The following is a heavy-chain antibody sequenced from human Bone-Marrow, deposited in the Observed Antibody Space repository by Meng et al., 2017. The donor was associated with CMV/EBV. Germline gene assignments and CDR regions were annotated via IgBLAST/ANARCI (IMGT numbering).Heavy chain of an antibody. D-gene: IGHD3-22*01. CDR3: ARDSYEVPFDP. Sequence: GGSLRLSCAASGFTFSLHCMSWVRQAPGKGLEWVSYISSSGSTIYYADSVKGRFTISRDNAKNSLYLQMNSLRAEDTAVYYCARDSYEVPFDPWGQGTRVTVSS. CDR2: ISSSGSTI. V-gene: IGHV3-48*03. CDR1: GFTFSLHC. J-gene: IGHJ5*02.